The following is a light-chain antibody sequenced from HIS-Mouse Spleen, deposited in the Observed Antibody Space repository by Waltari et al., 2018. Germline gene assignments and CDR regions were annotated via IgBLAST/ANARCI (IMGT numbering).Light chain of an antibody. Sequence: QSALTQPRSVSGSPGPSVTTSCTGTSSDLGGYNYVPWYQQHPGKAPKPMIYAVSKRPSGVPDRFSGSKSGNTASLTISGLQAEDEADYYCCSYAGSYTWVFGGGTKLTVL. CDR2: AVS. V-gene: IGLV2-11*01. CDR1: SSDLGGYNY. J-gene: IGLJ3*02. CDR3: CSYAGSYTWV.